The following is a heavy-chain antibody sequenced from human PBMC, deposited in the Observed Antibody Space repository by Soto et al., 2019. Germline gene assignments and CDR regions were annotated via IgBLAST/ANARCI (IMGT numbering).Heavy chain of an antibody. D-gene: IGHD3-10*01. J-gene: IGHJ6*02. V-gene: IGHV3-23*01. CDR2: VSAGGDMT. CDR3: ARGDRGGSGSPASYYYSGLDV. CDR1: GFTFGSYA. Sequence: GGSLGSSFAASGFTFGSYAMAGFRQAPGRGLEWVSSVSAGGDMTYYSDSVKGRFTISRDNSNNALFLQMNSLRIEDTALYYCARGDRGGSGSPASYYYSGLDVWGQGTTVTVSS.